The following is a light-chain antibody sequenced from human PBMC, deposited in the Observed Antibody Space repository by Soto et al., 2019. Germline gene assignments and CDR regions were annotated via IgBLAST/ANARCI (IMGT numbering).Light chain of an antibody. CDR1: QSISSW. J-gene: IGKJ1*01. V-gene: IGKV1-5*03. CDR3: QHWVDYMWT. CDR2: KAS. Sequence: DIHLTQSPSTLSAPVGDRVTITCRASQSISSWLAWYQQKPGKAPKLLIYKASTLESGVPSSFSGSGSGTEFTLTISSLQPDDFATYYCQHWVDYMWTFGQGTKVEIK.